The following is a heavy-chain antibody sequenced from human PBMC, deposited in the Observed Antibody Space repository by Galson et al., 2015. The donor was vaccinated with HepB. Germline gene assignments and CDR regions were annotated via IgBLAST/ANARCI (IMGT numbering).Heavy chain of an antibody. D-gene: IGHD6-19*01. J-gene: IGHJ3*02. CDR2: IGGSGGGT. Sequence: SLRLSCAASGFSFSSYAMVWVRQAPGKGLEWVSGIGGSGGGTYYADSVKGRLTSSRDNSNHTLYLQMDSLRAEDTAVYYCAKVPSAVPGAVGNAFDMWGQGTLVTVSS. CDR3: AKVPSAVPGAVGNAFDM. V-gene: IGHV3-23*01. CDR1: GFSFSSYA.